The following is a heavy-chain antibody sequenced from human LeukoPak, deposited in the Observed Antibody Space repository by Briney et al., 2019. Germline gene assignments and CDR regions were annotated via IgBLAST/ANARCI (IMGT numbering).Heavy chain of an antibody. V-gene: IGHV3-23*01. Sequence: PGGSLRLSCTASGFTFSSYAMSWVRQAPGKGLQWVSSISASGGGTYYADSVKGRFTISRDNPKNSLYLQMNSLRAEDTAVYYCARVGMTTVVTPPWYFDLWGRGTLVTVSS. D-gene: IGHD4-23*01. CDR3: ARVGMTTVVTPPWYFDL. J-gene: IGHJ2*01. CDR1: GFTFSSYA. CDR2: ISASGGGT.